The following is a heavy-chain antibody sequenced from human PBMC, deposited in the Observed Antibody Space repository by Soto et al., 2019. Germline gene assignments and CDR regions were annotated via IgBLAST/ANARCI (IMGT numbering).Heavy chain of an antibody. D-gene: IGHD3-9*01. Sequence: PGESLKISCKGSGYSFTNYWISWVRQMPGKGLEWMGRIDPSDSYTNYSPSFQGHVTISTDKSISTAYLQWSSLKASDTAMYYCARSYDILTGLDYWGQGTLVTVSS. J-gene: IGHJ4*02. CDR1: GYSFTNYW. CDR3: ARSYDILTGLDY. V-gene: IGHV5-10-1*01. CDR2: IDPSDSYT.